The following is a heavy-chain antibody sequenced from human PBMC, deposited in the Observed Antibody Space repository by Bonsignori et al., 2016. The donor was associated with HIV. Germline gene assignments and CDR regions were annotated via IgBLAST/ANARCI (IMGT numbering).Heavy chain of an antibody. D-gene: IGHD5-24*01. CDR3: ARDMATIPPTAALDY. CDR2: INHSGSA. Sequence: SETLSLTCAVYGGSLSGYYWSWIRQPPGKGLEWIGEINHSGSANYSPSLRSRVTISVDTSKNQISLKLTSVTAADTAVYYCARDMATIPPTAALDYWGQGGLVTVSS. J-gene: IGHJ4*02. CDR1: GGSLSGYY. V-gene: IGHV4-34*01.